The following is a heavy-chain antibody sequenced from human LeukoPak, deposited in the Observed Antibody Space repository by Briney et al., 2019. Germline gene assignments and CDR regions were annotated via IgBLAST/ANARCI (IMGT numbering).Heavy chain of an antibody. D-gene: IGHD6-13*01. Sequence: ASVKVSCKASGYTFTSYYMHWVRQAPGQGPEWMGIINPSGGSTSYAQKFQGRVTMTRDTSTSTVYMELSSLRSEDTAVYYCARTIAAPAYSKHNWFDPWGQGTLVTVSS. CDR2: INPSGGST. V-gene: IGHV1-46*01. J-gene: IGHJ5*02. CDR1: GYTFTSYY. CDR3: ARTIAAPAYSKHNWFDP.